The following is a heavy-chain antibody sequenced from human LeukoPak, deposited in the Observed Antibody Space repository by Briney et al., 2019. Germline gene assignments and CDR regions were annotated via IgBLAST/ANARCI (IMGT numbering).Heavy chain of an antibody. Sequence: GGSLRLSCAASGFTFSSYSMNWVRQAPGKGLEWVSSISSSSSYIYYAGSVKGRFTISRDNAKNSLYLQMNSLRAEDTAVYYCARGGWERKGIDYWGQGTLVTVSS. CDR1: GFTFSSYS. CDR2: ISSSSSYI. D-gene: IGHD1-26*01. CDR3: ARGGWERKGIDY. J-gene: IGHJ4*02. V-gene: IGHV3-21*01.